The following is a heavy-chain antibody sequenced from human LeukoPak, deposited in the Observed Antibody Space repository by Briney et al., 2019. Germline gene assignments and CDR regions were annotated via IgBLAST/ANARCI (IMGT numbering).Heavy chain of an antibody. Sequence: PSETLSLTCTVSGGSISSYYWSWIRRPPGKGLEWIGYIYYSGSTNYNPSLKSRVTISVDTSKNQFSLKLSSVTAADTAVYYCARHSTTWTPFDYWGQGTLVTVSS. V-gene: IGHV4-59*08. CDR1: GGSISSYY. D-gene: IGHD2/OR15-2a*01. CDR3: ARHSTTWTPFDY. CDR2: IYYSGST. J-gene: IGHJ4*02.